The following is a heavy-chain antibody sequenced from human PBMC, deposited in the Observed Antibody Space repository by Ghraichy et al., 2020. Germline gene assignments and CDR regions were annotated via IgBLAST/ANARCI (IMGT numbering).Heavy chain of an antibody. D-gene: IGHD3-3*01. V-gene: IGHV4-30-2*01. J-gene: IGHJ3*02. Sequence: SETLSLTCAVSGGSISSGGYSWSWIRQPPGKGLEWIGYIYHSGSTYYNPSLKSRVTISVDRSKNQFSLKLSSVTAADTAVYYCARTTNLEWLLYDAFDIWGQGTMVTVSS. CDR1: GGSISSGGYS. CDR2: IYHSGST. CDR3: ARTTNLEWLLYDAFDI.